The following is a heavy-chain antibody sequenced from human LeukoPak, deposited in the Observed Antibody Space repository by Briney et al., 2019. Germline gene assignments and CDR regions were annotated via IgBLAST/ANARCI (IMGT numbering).Heavy chain of an antibody. CDR3: ARGVTANDYYYYYYIDV. J-gene: IGHJ6*03. CDR2: ISSSSSTI. Sequence: GGSLRLSCAASGFTFSSYSMNWVRQAPGKGLEWVSYISSSSSTIYYADSVKGRFTISRDNAKNSLYLQMNSPRAEDTAVYYCARGVTANDYYYYYYIDVWGKGTTVTVSS. V-gene: IGHV3-48*01. D-gene: IGHD2-21*02. CDR1: GFTFSSYS.